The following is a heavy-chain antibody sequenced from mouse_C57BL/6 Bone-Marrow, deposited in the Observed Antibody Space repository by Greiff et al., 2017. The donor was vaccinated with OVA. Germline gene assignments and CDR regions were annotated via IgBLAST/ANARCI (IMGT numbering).Heavy chain of an antibody. CDR3: ARRGSWFAY. CDR1: GFTFSSYG. J-gene: IGHJ3*01. V-gene: IGHV5-6*02. Sequence: DVKLVESGGDLVKPGGSLKLSCAASGFTFSSYGMSWVRQTPDKRLEWVATISSGGSYTYYPDSVKGRFTISRDNAKNTLYLQRSSLKSEDTAMYYCARRGSWFAYWGQGTLVTVSA. CDR2: ISSGGSYT.